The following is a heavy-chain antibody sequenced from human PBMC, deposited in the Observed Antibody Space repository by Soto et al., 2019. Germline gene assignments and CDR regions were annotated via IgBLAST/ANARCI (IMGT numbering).Heavy chain of an antibody. CDR2: ITPNSGGT. CDR3: ARVQSRATFHSGLGPRQKNYGLDV. D-gene: IGHD6-25*01. V-gene: IGHV1-2*04. CDR1: GYSFSGYY. J-gene: IGHJ6*02. Sequence: ASVKLSCKASGYSFSGYYMHWVRQDPGEGIEGMGWITPNSGGTTYPQTFQGWVTMTSAPSISTAYMAFSSLTSDAMAVYYCARVQSRATFHSGLGPRQKNYGLDVWGQGTTVTVSS.